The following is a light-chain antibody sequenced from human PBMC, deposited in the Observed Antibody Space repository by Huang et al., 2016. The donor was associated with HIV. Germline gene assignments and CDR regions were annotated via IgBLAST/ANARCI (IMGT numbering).Light chain of an antibody. V-gene: IGKV4-1*01. J-gene: IGKJ4*01. CDR1: QNVLFRSTNKNY. Sequence: DIVLTQSPDTLAVSLGEKVTINCKSSQNVLFRSTNKNYLAWYQRKPGHPPKELIYWAAVRESQVPDRCSGTGPGTELSRTISSLQVEDVVMGKCQQHYRIPAFGRGTRVEI. CDR2: WAA. CDR3: QQHYRIPA.